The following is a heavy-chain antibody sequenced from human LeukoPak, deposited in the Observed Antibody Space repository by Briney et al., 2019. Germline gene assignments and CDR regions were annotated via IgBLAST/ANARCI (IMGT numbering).Heavy chain of an antibody. CDR1: GYDFSHYW. V-gene: IGHV5-51*01. J-gene: IGHJ3*02. CDR2: FYPGDSDT. CDR3: ARHRALTGYYMGDAFDI. Sequence: GESLKISCKGSGYDFSHYWIGWVRQMPGKGLEWMGIFYPGDSDTRYSPSFQGQVTISADKSISTAYLQWSSLKASDTAMYYCARHRALTGYYMGDAFDIWGQGTMVTVSS. D-gene: IGHD3-9*01.